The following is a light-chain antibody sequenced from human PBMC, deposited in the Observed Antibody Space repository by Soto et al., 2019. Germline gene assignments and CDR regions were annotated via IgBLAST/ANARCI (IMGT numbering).Light chain of an antibody. Sequence: EIVMTQSPATLSVSPGERATLSCRASQSVSSNLAWYQQKPGQAPRLLIYGASTRATGIPARFSGSGSGTEFTLTIRSLQSEDFAVYYCQQYNNLPPTFGQGTKLEIK. CDR2: GAS. J-gene: IGKJ2*01. CDR3: QQYNNLPPT. CDR1: QSVSSN. V-gene: IGKV3-15*01.